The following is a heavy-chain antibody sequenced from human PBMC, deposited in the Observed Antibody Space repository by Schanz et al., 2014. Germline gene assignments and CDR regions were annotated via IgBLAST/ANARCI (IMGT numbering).Heavy chain of an antibody. J-gene: IGHJ4*02. Sequence: EVQLVESGGGLIQPGGSLRLSCAASGYTVSSNYMSWVRQAPGKGLEWVSVIYNGGGGRTYYADSVKGRFTISRDNSKNTLYLQMNSLRPEDTAVYYCAKEGSIYWDRSVDYWGQGTLVTVSS. CDR2: IYNGGGGRT. D-gene: IGHD1-26*01. CDR3: AKEGSIYWDRSVDY. V-gene: IGHV3-66*03. CDR1: GYTVSSNY.